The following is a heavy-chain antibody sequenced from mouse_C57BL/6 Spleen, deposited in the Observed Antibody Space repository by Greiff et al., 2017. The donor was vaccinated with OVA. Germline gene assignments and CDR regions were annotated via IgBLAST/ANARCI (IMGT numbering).Heavy chain of an antibody. V-gene: IGHV1-55*01. CDR1: GYTFPSYW. CDR3: ARSRGIYYYGSSYGNYAMDY. J-gene: IGHJ4*01. CDR2: IYPGSGST. D-gene: IGHD1-1*01. Sequence: QVQLQQPGAELVKPGASVKMSCKASGYTFPSYWLTWVKQRPGQGLEWIGDIYPGSGSTNYTEKFKSKATLPVDTSSSTTYMQLSSLTSEDSALYYCARSRGIYYYGSSYGNYAMDYWGQGTSVTVSS.